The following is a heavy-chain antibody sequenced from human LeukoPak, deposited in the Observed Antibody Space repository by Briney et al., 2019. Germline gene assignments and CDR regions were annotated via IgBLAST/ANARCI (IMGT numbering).Heavy chain of an antibody. CDR1: GFTFSSYG. Sequence: GGSLRLSCAASGFTFSSYGMHWVRQAPGKGLEWVAFIRYVGSNKYYADSVKGRFTISRDNSKNTLYLQMNSLRAEDTAVYYCAKDGGYPRGVHFDYWGQGTLVTVSS. CDR3: AKDGGYPRGVHFDY. D-gene: IGHD5-12*01. CDR2: IRYVGSNK. J-gene: IGHJ4*02. V-gene: IGHV3-30*02.